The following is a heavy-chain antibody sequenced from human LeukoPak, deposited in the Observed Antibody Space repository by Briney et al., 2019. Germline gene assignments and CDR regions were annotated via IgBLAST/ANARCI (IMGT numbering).Heavy chain of an antibody. CDR1: GFSLSDSW. J-gene: IGHJ3*01. CDR3: TTERSDGYNYVGAFVF. V-gene: IGHV3-15*01. CDR2: FKSKPDGGIP. Sequence: PGGSLRLSCAASGFSLSDSWMSWVRQAPGKGLEWVGRFKSKPDGGIPDYAAPVNGRFTISRDDSKNTLFLEMNDLKTDDTAVYHCTTERSDGYNYVGAFVFWGQGTKVDVSS. D-gene: IGHD5-24*01.